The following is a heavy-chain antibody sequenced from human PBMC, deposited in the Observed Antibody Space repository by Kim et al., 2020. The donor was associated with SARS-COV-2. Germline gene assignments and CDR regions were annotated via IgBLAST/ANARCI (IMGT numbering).Heavy chain of an antibody. CDR3: ARPWAGXYYDSRGHYXXNDAXDI. J-gene: IGHJ3*02. V-gene: IGHV1-69*04. Sequence: SVKVSCKASGGTFNSYAISWVRQAPGQGLEXXGRXXXFLGITDYAPKFQGRVTXXADXXTSTXXMELXSLRSGDTAVYYCARPWAGXYYDSRGHYXXNDAXDIWXXGTMXXVSX. CDR2: XXXFLGIT. D-gene: IGHD3-22*01. CDR1: GGTFNSYA.